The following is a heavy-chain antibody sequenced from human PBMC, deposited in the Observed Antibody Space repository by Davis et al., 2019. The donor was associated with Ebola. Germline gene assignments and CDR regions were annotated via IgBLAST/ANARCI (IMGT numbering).Heavy chain of an antibody. CDR2: IYSGGST. V-gene: IGHV3-53*01. Sequence: GESLKISCAASGFAVSNKYMSWVRQAPGKGLEWVSVIYSGGSTYYADSVKGRFTISRDNSKNTLYLQMNSLRAEDTAVYYCAKGRYDFWSGYFVFDYWGQGTLVTVSS. J-gene: IGHJ4*02. CDR1: GFAVSNKY. D-gene: IGHD3-3*01. CDR3: AKGRYDFWSGYFVFDY.